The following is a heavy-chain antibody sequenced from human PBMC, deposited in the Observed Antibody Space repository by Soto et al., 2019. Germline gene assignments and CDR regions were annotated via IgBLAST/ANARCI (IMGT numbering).Heavy chain of an antibody. V-gene: IGHV1-69*12. Sequence: QVQLVQSGAEVKKPGSSVKVSCKSSGGTFSNSPISWVRQAPGHGLEWVGGVIPVFKTANYGQKFQGRVTITADESTNTAYMGLSSLRSGDTAVYYCARSRFVVGVTEDYYGMDVWGQGTTVTVSS. CDR3: ARSRFVVGVTEDYYGMDV. CDR2: VIPVFKTA. J-gene: IGHJ6*02. D-gene: IGHD2-15*01. CDR1: GGTFSNSP.